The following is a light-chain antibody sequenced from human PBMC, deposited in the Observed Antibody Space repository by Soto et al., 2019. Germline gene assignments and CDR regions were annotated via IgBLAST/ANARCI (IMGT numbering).Light chain of an antibody. CDR3: QQYDNFPRAIN. CDR2: AAF. Sequence: DIQMTQSPSSLSASVGDRVTITCRASQSISSYLNWYQQKPGKAPNLLIHAAFNLQSGVPSRFSGSGSGTEFTLTISSLQPDDFATYYCQQYDNFPRAINFGQGTRLEIK. V-gene: IGKV1-39*01. J-gene: IGKJ5*01. CDR1: QSISSY.